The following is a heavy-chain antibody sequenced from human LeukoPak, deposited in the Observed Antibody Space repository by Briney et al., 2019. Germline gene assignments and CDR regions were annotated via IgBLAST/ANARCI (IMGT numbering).Heavy chain of an antibody. CDR3: ARDGSRDGDMDV. CDR1: GFTFVSYN. V-gene: IGHV3-48*01. J-gene: IGHJ6*03. CDR2: ISSSSSLI. Sequence: GGSLRLSCAASGFTFVSYNMNWVRQAPGKGLEWVAYISSSSSLIYYAGSVKGRFTVSRDSVKRSLYLQMNSLRAEDTAVYYCARDGSRDGDMDVWGKGTTVTVSS. D-gene: IGHD1-1*01.